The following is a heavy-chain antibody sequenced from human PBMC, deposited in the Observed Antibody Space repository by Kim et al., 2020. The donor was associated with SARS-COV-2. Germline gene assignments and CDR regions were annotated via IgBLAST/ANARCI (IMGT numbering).Heavy chain of an antibody. CDR3: ARSAGYYYDGNLVYFDY. Sequence: GESLKISCKGSGYNFATYWIGWVRQMPGKGLEWMGIIFPRDSDTRYSRSFQGQVTISADKSNNTAYLQWSSLEASDTAIYYCARSAGYYYDGNLVYFDYWGHGTLVTVSS. J-gene: IGHJ4*01. V-gene: IGHV5-51*01. D-gene: IGHD1-26*01. CDR1: GYNFATYW. CDR2: IFPRDSDT.